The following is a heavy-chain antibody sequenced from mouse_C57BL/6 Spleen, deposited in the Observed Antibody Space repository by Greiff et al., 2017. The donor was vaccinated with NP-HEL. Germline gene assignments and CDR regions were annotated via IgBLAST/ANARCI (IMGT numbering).Heavy chain of an antibody. V-gene: IGHV5-16*01. Sequence: EVMLVESEGGLVQPGSSMKLSCTASGFTFSDYYMAWVRQVPEKGLEWVANINYDGSSTYYLDSLKSRFIISRDNAKNILYLQMSSLKSEDTATYYCARGDYYGSSPYYYAMDYWGQGTSVTVSS. J-gene: IGHJ4*01. CDR2: INYDGSST. CDR1: GFTFSDYY. D-gene: IGHD1-1*01. CDR3: ARGDYYGSSPYYYAMDY.